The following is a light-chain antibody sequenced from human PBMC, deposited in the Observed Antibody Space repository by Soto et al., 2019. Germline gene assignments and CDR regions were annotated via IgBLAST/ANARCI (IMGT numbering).Light chain of an antibody. Sequence: EIVMTQSPASLSVSPGETASLSCRASQRVGVNLAWYQQKPGQAPRLLIYHASTRATGVPARFSGSGSGTDFTLTISSLQSEDIAFFYCQQYDSWPRTFGQGTKLEIK. J-gene: IGKJ1*01. CDR1: QRVGVN. V-gene: IGKV3-15*01. CDR3: QQYDSWPRT. CDR2: HAS.